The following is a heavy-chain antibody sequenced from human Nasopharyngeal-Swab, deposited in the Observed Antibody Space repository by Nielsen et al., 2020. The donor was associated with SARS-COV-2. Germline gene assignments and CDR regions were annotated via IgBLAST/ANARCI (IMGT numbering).Heavy chain of an antibody. V-gene: IGHV6-1*01. Sequence: SQTLSLTCAISGDSVSSHSAGWNWLRQSPSTGLEWLGRTLYRSKWYNDYAESVKSRIAVNPDTSKNQFSLQLNSVTPEDTAVYYCARGRDFSFDSWGQGTLVTASS. D-gene: IGHD3-3*01. CDR3: ARGRDFSFDS. J-gene: IGHJ4*02. CDR2: TLYRSKWYN. CDR1: GDSVSSHSAG.